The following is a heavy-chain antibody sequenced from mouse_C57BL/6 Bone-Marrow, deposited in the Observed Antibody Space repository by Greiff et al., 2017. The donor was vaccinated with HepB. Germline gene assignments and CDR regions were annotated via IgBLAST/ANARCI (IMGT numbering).Heavy chain of an antibody. D-gene: IGHD3-3*01. V-gene: IGHV1-58*01. J-gene: IGHJ3*01. CDR1: GFTFTSYG. CDR2: IYSGNGYT. CDR3: ASGDWSWFAY. Sequence: VQLQQSGAELVRPGPSVKMSCKTSGFTFTSYGINWVQQWPGQGLEWIGYIYSGNGYTEYNEKLKGKATLTSDTNSSTAYMQLSSLTSEDSAIYFCASGDWSWFAYWGQGTLVTVSA.